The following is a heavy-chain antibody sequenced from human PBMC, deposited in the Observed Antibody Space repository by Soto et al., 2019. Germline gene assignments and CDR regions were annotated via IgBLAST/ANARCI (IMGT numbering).Heavy chain of an antibody. CDR1: GFTFSSYA. CDR3: ARELDGGTVTTHYYYGMDV. CDR2: ISYDGSNK. J-gene: IGHJ6*02. Sequence: PGGSLRLSCAASGFTFSSYAMHWVRQAPGKGLEWVAVISYDGSNKYYADSVKGRFTISRDNSKNTLYLQMNSLRAEDTAVYYCARELDGGTVTTHYYYGMDVWGQGTTVTVSS. D-gene: IGHD4-17*01. V-gene: IGHV3-30-3*01.